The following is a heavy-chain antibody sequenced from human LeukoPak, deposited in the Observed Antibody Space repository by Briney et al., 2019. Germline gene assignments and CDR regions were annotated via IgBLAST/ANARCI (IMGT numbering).Heavy chain of an antibody. Sequence: SETLSLTCTVPGGSISSYYWSWIRQPPGKGLEWIGYIYYSGITNYNASLTNRVTISVDTSKNQFSLKLSSVTAADTAVYYCAREVGYCSGGSCYSYFDYWGQGTLVTVSS. CDR3: AREVGYCSGGSCYSYFDY. V-gene: IGHV4-59*01. CDR1: GGSISSYY. D-gene: IGHD2-15*01. CDR2: IYYSGIT. J-gene: IGHJ4*02.